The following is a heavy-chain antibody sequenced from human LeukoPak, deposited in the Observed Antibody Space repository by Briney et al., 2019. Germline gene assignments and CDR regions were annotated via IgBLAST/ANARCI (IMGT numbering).Heavy chain of an antibody. J-gene: IGHJ4*02. CDR1: GYTFSSYY. Sequence: ASVKVSCKASGYTFSSYYMHWVRQAPGQGLEWVGLINPTGDSTNYAQKFRGRVTMTRDASTSTVYMDLNSLTSEDTAVYYCAREASGGYFDYRGQGTLVTVSS. D-gene: IGHD4-23*01. V-gene: IGHV1-46*01. CDR2: INPTGDST. CDR3: AREASGGYFDY.